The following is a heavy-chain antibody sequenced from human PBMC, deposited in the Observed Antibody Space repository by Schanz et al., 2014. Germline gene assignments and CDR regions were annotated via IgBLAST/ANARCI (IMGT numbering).Heavy chain of an antibody. CDR3: AKAGSGWSTAGYYY. V-gene: IGHV3-23*01. CDR1: GFTVNNYA. D-gene: IGHD6-19*01. J-gene: IGHJ4*02. CDR2: ISDNGIST. Sequence: EVQLLESGGGLVQPGGSLRLSCTVSGFTVNNYAMNWVRQAPGKGLEWVSGISDNGISTYYADSVKGRFSISRENSKSILYLQMNSLRAEDTAVYYCAKAGSGWSTAGYYYWGQGTLVAVSS.